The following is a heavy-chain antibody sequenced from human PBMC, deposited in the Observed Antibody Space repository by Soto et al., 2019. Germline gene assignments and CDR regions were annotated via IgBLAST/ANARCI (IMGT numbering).Heavy chain of an antibody. CDR1: GFTFSSYG. CDR2: IWYDGSNK. D-gene: IGHD3-10*01. J-gene: IGHJ4*02. Sequence: QVQLVESGGGVVQPGRSLRLSCAASGFTFSSYGMHWVRQAPGKGLEWVAVIWYDGSNKYYVDSVKGRFTISRDNSKNTLYLQKNSLRAEDTAVYYCARGGTYYYGSGSYYSIDYWGQGTLVTVSS. CDR3: ARGGTYYYGSGSYYSIDY. V-gene: IGHV3-33*01.